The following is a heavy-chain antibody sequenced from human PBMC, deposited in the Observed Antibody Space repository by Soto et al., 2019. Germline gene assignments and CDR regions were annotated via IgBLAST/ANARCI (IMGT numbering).Heavy chain of an antibody. CDR3: AKHHLQVAGLSSFDY. V-gene: IGHV4-59*08. D-gene: IGHD6-19*01. CDR2: IYYNGNT. Sequence: SETLSLTCTVSNGSIHGYYWSWILQPPGKGLEWVGYIYYNGNTRYNPSLKSRVTIVVDTSKNQYSLRLTSVTAADTAVYFCAKHHLQVAGLSSFDYWGQGTLVTVSS. CDR1: NGSIHGYY. J-gene: IGHJ4*02.